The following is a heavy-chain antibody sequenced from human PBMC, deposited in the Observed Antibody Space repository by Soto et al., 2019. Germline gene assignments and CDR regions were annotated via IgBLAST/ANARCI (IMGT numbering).Heavy chain of an antibody. CDR3: ARLWGYSNDY. CDR2: IYHSGST. J-gene: IGHJ4*02. V-gene: IGHV4-61*08. CDR1: GGSISRGGYS. D-gene: IGHD3-22*01. Sequence: PSETLSLTCTVSGGSISRGGYSWSWIRQPPGKGLEWIGYIYHSGSTYYNPSLKSRVTISVDTSKNQFSLKLSSVTAADTAVFYCARLWGYSNDYWGQGTLVTVSS.